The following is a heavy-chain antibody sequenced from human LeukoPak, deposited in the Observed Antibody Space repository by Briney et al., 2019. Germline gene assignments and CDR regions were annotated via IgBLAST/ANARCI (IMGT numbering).Heavy chain of an antibody. Sequence: GGSLRLSCAASGFTFSNYALHWVRQAPGKGLEWVSRINSDGSSTSYADSVKGRFTISRDNAKNSLYLQMNSLRAEDTALYYCAKGRGYNYGYIFGYFDYWGQGTLVTVSS. J-gene: IGHJ4*02. V-gene: IGHV3-74*01. CDR1: GFTFSNYA. CDR2: INSDGSST. CDR3: AKGRGYNYGYIFGYFDY. D-gene: IGHD5-18*01.